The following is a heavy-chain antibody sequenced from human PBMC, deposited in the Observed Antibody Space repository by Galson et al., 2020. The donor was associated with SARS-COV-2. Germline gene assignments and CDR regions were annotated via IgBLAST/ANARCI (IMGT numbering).Heavy chain of an antibody. CDR2: ISRSGGNR. J-gene: IGHJ4*02. Sequence: GGSLRLSCAASEFTFSSYEMNWVRQAPGKGLEWISYISRSGGNRDYADSVKGRFTISRDNAKNSLYLQMNSLTAEDTAIYYCARERVTSGFDFWGQGTLVTVSS. V-gene: IGHV3-48*03. CDR3: ARERVTSGFDF. D-gene: IGHD2-8*01. CDR1: EFTFSSYE.